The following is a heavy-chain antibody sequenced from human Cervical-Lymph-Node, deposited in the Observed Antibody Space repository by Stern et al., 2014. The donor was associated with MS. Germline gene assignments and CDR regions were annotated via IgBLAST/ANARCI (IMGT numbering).Heavy chain of an antibody. CDR3: ARARDSSLSSLDY. Sequence: QLVQSGPGLVKPSETLSLTCTVSGGSISGYFWSWIRQPPGKGLEWIGYVHYSGSTNHNPSLKSRVTISLDTSKNQFSLKLSSVTAADTAVYYCARARDSSLSSLDYWGQGTLVTVSS. D-gene: IGHD3-22*01. CDR1: GGSISGYF. V-gene: IGHV4-59*01. J-gene: IGHJ4*02. CDR2: VHYSGST.